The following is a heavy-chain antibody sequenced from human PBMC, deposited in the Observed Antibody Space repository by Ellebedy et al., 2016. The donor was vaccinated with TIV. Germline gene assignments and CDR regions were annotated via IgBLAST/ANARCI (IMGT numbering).Heavy chain of an antibody. CDR3: ASPRTHGRGRVYYYGMDV. CDR1: GYTFTSYY. J-gene: IGHJ6*02. Sequence: AASVKVSCKASGYTFTSYYMHWMRQAPGQGLEWMGIINPSGGSTSYAQKFQGRVTMTRDPSTRTVYMELSSLRSEDTAVYYCASPRTHGRGRVYYYGMDVWGQGTTVTVSS. V-gene: IGHV1-46*01. CDR2: INPSGGST. D-gene: IGHD3-16*01.